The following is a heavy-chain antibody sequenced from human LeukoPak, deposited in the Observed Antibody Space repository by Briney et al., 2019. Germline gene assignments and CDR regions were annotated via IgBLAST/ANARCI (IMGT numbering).Heavy chain of an antibody. CDR3: AKVLIAVDRYYYYGMDV. V-gene: IGHV3-23*01. D-gene: IGHD6-19*01. CDR1: GFTFSSYA. Sequence: GGSLRLSCAASGFTFSSYAMSWVRQAPGKGLEWVSAISGSGGSTYYADSVKGRFTISRDNSKNTLYLQMNSLRAEDTAVYYCAKVLIAVDRYYYYGMDVWGQGTTVTVSS. J-gene: IGHJ6*02. CDR2: ISGSGGST.